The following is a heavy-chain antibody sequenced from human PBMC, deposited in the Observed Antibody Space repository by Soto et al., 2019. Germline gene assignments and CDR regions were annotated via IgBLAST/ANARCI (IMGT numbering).Heavy chain of an antibody. V-gene: IGHV4-34*01. CDR3: ARDKNRGLFYY. J-gene: IGHJ4*02. CDR1: GGSFSGYY. CDR2: INHSGST. Sequence: SETLSLTCAVYGGSFSGYYWTWIRQPPGTGLEWIGEINHSGSTNYNPSLKSRVTISVDTSKNQFSLKLTSVTAADTAVYYCARDKNRGLFYYWSQGTLDPVSA.